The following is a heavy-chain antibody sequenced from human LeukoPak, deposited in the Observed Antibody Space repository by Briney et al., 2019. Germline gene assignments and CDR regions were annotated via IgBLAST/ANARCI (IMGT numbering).Heavy chain of an antibody. CDR1: GYTFTGYY. D-gene: IGHD2-8*02. Sequence: GASVKVSCKASGYTFTGYYIQWVRQAPGQGLEWMGWINPNSGGTSYAQKSQGRVTMTRDTSITTAYMELSSLRFDDTAVYYCARVFYCSGGICYLNYWGQGTLVTVSS. J-gene: IGHJ4*02. CDR2: INPNSGGT. V-gene: IGHV1-2*02. CDR3: ARVFYCSGGICYLNY.